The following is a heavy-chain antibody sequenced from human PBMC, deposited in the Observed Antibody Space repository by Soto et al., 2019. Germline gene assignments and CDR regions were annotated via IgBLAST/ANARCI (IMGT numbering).Heavy chain of an antibody. CDR2: IKQDGSEK. J-gene: IGHJ6*02. Sequence: GGSLRLSCAASGFTFSSYWMSWVRQAPGKGLEWVANIKQDGSEKYYVDSVKGRFTISRDNAKNSLYLQMNSLRAEDTAVYYCARDDSPSGYDYSDYYYYYGMDVWGQGTTVTVSS. D-gene: IGHD5-12*01. CDR3: ARDDSPSGYDYSDYYYYYGMDV. V-gene: IGHV3-7*05. CDR1: GFTFSSYW.